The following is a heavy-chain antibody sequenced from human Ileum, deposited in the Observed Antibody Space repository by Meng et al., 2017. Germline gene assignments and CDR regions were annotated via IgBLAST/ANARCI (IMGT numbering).Heavy chain of an antibody. CDR2: VRSSTNNYAT. CDR3: VRAIDSSGFYYGDY. D-gene: IGHD1-26*01. V-gene: IGHV3-73*01. Sequence: ESLKIPRAATGCTLSGSTMHWVRPLSGVWLECVGRVRSSTNNYATSYAASVDGTYTVSSDDSKNTAYLQMGSLQTDDTAVYDCVRAIDSSGFYYGDYWGQGALVTVSS. CDR1: GCTLSGST. J-gene: IGHJ4*02.